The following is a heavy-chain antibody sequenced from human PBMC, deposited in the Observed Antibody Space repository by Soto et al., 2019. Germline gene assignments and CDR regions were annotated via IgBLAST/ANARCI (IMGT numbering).Heavy chain of an antibody. Sequence: PGGSLRLSCAASGFTFSSYWMHWVRQAPGKGLVWVSRINSDGSSTSYADSVKGRFTISRDNAKNTLYLQMNSLRAEDTAVYYCAARGCSSTSCRLYNWFDPWGQGTLVTVSS. CDR3: AARGCSSTSCRLYNWFDP. CDR1: GFTFSSYW. CDR2: INSDGSST. V-gene: IGHV3-74*01. J-gene: IGHJ5*02. D-gene: IGHD2-2*01.